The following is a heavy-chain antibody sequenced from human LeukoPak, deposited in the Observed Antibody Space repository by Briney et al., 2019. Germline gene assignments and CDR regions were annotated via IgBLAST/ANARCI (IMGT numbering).Heavy chain of an antibody. Sequence: PGESLRLSCGASGFTFNSEWMSWVRQAPGEGLEWVAIIKPDGSATSYVDSAKGRFTISRDNAKNSLSLQMHSLKVDDTGVYYCVRGGSMDVWGQGTAVTVSS. V-gene: IGHV3-7*05. CDR3: VRGGSMDV. J-gene: IGHJ6*02. CDR1: GFTFNSEW. CDR2: IKPDGSAT.